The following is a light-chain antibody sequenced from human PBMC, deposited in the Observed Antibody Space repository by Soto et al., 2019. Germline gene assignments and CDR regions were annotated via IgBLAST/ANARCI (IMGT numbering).Light chain of an antibody. Sequence: DIVMTQSPDSLAVSLGERATINCKSSQSVLYSSNNKNYLAWYQQKLGQPPKLLIYWTSTRESGVPDRFSGSGSGTDFTLTISSLQAEDVAVYYCQQYYNHPFTFGGGTTVEIK. CDR3: QQYYNHPFT. CDR1: QSVLYSSNNKNY. V-gene: IGKV4-1*01. CDR2: WTS. J-gene: IGKJ4*01.